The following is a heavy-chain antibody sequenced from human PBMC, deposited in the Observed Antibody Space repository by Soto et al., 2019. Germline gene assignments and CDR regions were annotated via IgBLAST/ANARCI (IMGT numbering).Heavy chain of an antibody. J-gene: IGHJ6*02. CDR3: ARTESSSWSFFYYGMDV. CDR1: GGSIGSYY. D-gene: IGHD6-13*01. CDR2: VYYSDGT. V-gene: IGHV4-59*01. Sequence: QVQLKESGPGLVKPSETLALTCTVSGGSIGSYYWSWIRQPPGRGLEWIGCVYYSDGTNYNPSLKIRVTMSMDKSNNQFSLRLSSVTAADTAVYYCARTESSSWSFFYYGMDVWGQGTTVTVSS.